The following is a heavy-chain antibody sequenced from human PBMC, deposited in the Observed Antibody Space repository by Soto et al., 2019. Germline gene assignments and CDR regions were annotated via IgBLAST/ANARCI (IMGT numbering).Heavy chain of an antibody. CDR1: GGTFSNSA. V-gene: IGHV1-69*12. CDR3: SRDQDRLQIGGNSHYLLDV. J-gene: IGHJ6*02. CDR2: ILPIFRTP. D-gene: IGHD1-7*01. Sequence: QVQLEQSGAEVKKPGSSVKVSCKTSGGTFSNSAISWVRQAPGQGPEWMGGILPIFRTPDYAQKFQDRVTITADESTTTAYIALRGMRSDDTAGYYCSRDQDRLQIGGNSHYLLDVWGQGTTVTVSS.